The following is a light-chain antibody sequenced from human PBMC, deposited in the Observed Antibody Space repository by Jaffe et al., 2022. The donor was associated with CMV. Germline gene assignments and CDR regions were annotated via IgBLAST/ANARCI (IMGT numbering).Light chain of an antibody. Sequence: DIQMTQSPSSLSASIGDRVTISCRASQGIAKYLNWYQFKPGRVPKLLIYAASNLQSGVPSRFRGSGSGTDFAVTISSLQAEDFATYYCQQSFSSPDTFGQGTRLE. J-gene: IGKJ5*01. CDR2: AAS. V-gene: IGKV1-39*01. CDR1: QGIAKY. CDR3: QQSFSSPDT.